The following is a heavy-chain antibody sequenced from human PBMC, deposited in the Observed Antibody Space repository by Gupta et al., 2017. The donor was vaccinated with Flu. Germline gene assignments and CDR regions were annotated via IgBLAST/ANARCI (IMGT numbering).Heavy chain of an antibody. J-gene: IGHJ3*02. CDR2: SSSRGSTI. CDR3: ARESSLGGEMATIWDAFDI. D-gene: IGHD3-16*01. V-gene: IGHV3-48*03. Sequence: EVQRVEAGGGLVQPGGCVRLSCAAAGVSVRSYEMNWARPAPGKGLEWVSYSSSRGSTIYYADSVKCRFTISRDNAKNSLYLQMNSLRAEETAVYYGARESSLGGEMATIWDAFDIWGQGTLVTVSS. CDR1: GVSVRSYE.